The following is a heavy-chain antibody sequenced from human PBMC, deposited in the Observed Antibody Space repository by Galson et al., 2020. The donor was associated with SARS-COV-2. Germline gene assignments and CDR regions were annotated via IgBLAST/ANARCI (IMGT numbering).Heavy chain of an antibody. V-gene: IGHV3-15*01. CDR2: IKSKADGGTI. Sequence: GGSLRLSCAVSGFSFTDAWMSWVRQASGKGLEWVGRIKSKADGGTIDYAAPVKGRFTMSRDDSRNTLYLQMSSLKTEDTAVYYCTTDCTGGSCEYLPPMDVWGQGTTVTVSS. J-gene: IGHJ6*02. D-gene: IGHD2-15*01. CDR1: GFSFTDAW. CDR3: TTDCTGGSCEYLPPMDV.